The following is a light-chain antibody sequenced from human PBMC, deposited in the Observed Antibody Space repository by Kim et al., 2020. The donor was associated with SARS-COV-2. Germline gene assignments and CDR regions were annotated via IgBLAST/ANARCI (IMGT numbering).Light chain of an antibody. V-gene: IGKV3-11*01. CDR1: QSVSRL. J-gene: IGKJ4*01. CDR2: ESS. CDR3: LQRANWVT. Sequence: FFAPGRSATPSRRASQSVSRLVAWYQQTPRQAPMLLFCESSGRATGIPARFSGSGCATVFTLTISRLEPEDVAVYCCLQRANWVTFGGGTKVDIK.